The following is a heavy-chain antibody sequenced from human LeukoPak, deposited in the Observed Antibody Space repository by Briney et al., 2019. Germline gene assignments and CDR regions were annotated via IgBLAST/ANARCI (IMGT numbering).Heavy chain of an antibody. CDR3: ATESRSRSSSWYVEAY. Sequence: GASVKVSCKVSGYTLTELSMHWVRQAPGKGLEWMGGFDPEDGETIYAQKFQGRVTMTEDTSTDTAYMELSSLRSEDTAVYYCATESRSRSSSWYVEAYWGQGTLVTVSS. CDR1: GYTLTELS. CDR2: FDPEDGET. D-gene: IGHD6-13*01. V-gene: IGHV1-24*01. J-gene: IGHJ4*02.